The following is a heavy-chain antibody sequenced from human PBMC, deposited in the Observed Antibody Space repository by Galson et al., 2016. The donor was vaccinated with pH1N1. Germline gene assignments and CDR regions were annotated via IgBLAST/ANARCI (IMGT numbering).Heavy chain of an antibody. Sequence: PALVKPTQTLTLTCSFSGFSLSPNRVGVGWIRQPPGKALEWLALIYWDDDKRYSPSLKSRLSITEDTSKSQVVLKMATMDPADTATYYCARLDYGDYSGYFEYWGQGTLVTVSS. V-gene: IGHV2-5*02. CDR1: GFSLSPNRVG. CDR2: IYWDDDK. D-gene: IGHD4-17*01. J-gene: IGHJ4*02. CDR3: ARLDYGDYSGYFEY.